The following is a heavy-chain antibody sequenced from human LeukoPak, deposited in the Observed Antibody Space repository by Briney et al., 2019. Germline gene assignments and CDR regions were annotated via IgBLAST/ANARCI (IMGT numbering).Heavy chain of an antibody. V-gene: IGHV3-48*04. CDR2: ISSSSITI. CDR1: GFTFSSYS. CDR3: AKGGATRGRFEN. J-gene: IGHJ4*02. Sequence: GGSLRLSCAASGFTFSSYSLNWVRQAPGKGLEWVSFISSSSITIYYADSVKGRFTISRDNAEKSLYLQMNSLRAEDTAVYYCAKGGATRGRFENWGQGTLVTVSS. D-gene: IGHD1-26*01.